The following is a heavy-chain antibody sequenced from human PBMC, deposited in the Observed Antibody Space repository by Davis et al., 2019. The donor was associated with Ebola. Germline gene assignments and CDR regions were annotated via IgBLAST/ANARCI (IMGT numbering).Heavy chain of an antibody. D-gene: IGHD3-10*01. CDR1: GYTFTGYY. CDR3: ARDGSVFDPNWFDP. CDR2: INPNSGGT. Sequence: AASVKVSCKASGYTFTGYYMHWVRQAPGQGLEWMGWINPNSGGTNYAQKFQGWVTMTRDTSISTAYMELSRLRSDDTAVYYCARDGSVFDPNWFDPWGQGTLVTVSS. J-gene: IGHJ5*02. V-gene: IGHV1-2*04.